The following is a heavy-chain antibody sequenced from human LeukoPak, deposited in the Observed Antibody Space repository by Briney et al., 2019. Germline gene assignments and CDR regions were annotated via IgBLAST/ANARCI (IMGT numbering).Heavy chain of an antibody. D-gene: IGHD6-13*01. CDR3: ARGPFVGSSWYFDY. Sequence: ASVKVSCKASGYTFTGYYMHWVRQAPGQRLEWMGWINPNSGGTNYAQKFQGWVTMTRDTSISTAYMELSRLRSDDTAVYYCARGPFVGSSWYFDYWGQGTLVTVSS. CDR1: GYTFTGYY. CDR2: INPNSGGT. J-gene: IGHJ4*02. V-gene: IGHV1-2*04.